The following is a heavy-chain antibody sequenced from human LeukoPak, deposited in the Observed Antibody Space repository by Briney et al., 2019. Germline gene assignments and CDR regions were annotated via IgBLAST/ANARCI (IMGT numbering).Heavy chain of an antibody. J-gene: IGHJ4*02. V-gene: IGHV3-53*01. CDR1: GFTVSSNY. CDR3: AKITKATTPNY. Sequence: GGSLRLSCAASGFTVSSNYMSWVRQAPGKGLEWVSVIYSGGGTYYADSVKGRFSISRDNSKNTVYLQMSDLRAEDTAVYYRAKITKATTPNYWGQGTLVTVSS. CDR2: IYSGGGT. D-gene: IGHD4-17*01.